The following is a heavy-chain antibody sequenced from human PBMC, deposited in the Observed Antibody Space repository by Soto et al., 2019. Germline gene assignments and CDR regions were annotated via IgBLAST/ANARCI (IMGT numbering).Heavy chain of an antibody. Sequence: QVQLQESGPGLVKPSQTLSLTCTVSGGSISSGDHYWTWIRQSPGKGLEWIGYISYSGSTYYNPSLKSRVSMSVDSSKNQFSLNLSSLTVADTAVYSCAREFYGGPGYRGQGTLVTVSS. CDR1: GGSISSGDHY. CDR2: ISYSGST. V-gene: IGHV4-30-4*01. J-gene: IGHJ4*02. D-gene: IGHD4-17*01. CDR3: AREFYGGPGY.